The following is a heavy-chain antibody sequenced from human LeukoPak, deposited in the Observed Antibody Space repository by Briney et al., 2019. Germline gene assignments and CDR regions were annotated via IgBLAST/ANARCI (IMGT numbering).Heavy chain of an antibody. Sequence: GGSLRLSCAASGFTFSNYGMGWVRQAPGKGLEWVSVFGGSGNTYYADSVKGRFTTSRDNSKKTLSLQMNSLRAEDTAIYYCAKEGGHMKPFDYWGQGTLVTVSS. CDR1: GFTFSNYG. D-gene: IGHD3-16*01. CDR2: FGGSGNT. J-gene: IGHJ4*02. V-gene: IGHV3-23*01. CDR3: AKEGGHMKPFDY.